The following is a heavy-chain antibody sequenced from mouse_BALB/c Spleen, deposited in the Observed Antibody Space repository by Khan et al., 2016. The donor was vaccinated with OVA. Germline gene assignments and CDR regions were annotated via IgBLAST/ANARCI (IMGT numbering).Heavy chain of an antibody. Sequence: QIQLVQSGPELKKPGETVKISCKASGYTFTNYGMNWVKQAPGKGLKWMGWINTYTGEPTYADDFKGRFAFSLETSASTASLQINNLKNDDTATYFCAIYGHWYFDAWGAGTSVTVSS. CDR3: AIYGHWYFDA. D-gene: IGHD1-2*01. J-gene: IGHJ1*01. V-gene: IGHV9-3-1*01. CDR2: INTYTGEP. CDR1: GYTFTNYG.